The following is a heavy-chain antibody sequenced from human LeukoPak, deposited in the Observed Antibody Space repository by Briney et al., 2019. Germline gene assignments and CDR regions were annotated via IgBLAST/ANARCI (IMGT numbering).Heavy chain of an antibody. D-gene: IGHD3-10*01. V-gene: IGHV3-30-3*01. J-gene: IGHJ5*02. CDR3: GSLQIITLLRGGINWFDP. CDR2: ISFDGNNI. CDR1: GFTFSRYA. Sequence: PGGSLRLSCEASGFTFSRYAMHWVRQAPGKGMEWVAVISFDGNNIYYADSVKGRFTISRDNSKNTLYLQMNSLRAEDTAAYYCGSLQIITLLRGGINWFDPWGQGTLVTVSS.